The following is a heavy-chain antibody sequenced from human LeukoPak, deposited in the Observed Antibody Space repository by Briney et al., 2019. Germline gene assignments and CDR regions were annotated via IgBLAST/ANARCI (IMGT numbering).Heavy chain of an antibody. CDR3: ATSARNGAVAGTHLDGI. V-gene: IGHV5-51*01. CDR2: IYPGDFDT. Sequence: GESLKISCKGSGYSFTSYWIGWVRQMPGKGLEWMGIIYPGDFDTRYSPSFQGQVTISADKSISTAYLQWSSLKASDTAMYYCATSARNGAVAGTHLDGIWGQGTMVTVSS. CDR1: GYSFTSYW. D-gene: IGHD6-19*01. J-gene: IGHJ3*02.